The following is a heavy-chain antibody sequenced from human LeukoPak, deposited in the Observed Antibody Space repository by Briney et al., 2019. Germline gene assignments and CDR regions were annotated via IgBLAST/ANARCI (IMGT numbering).Heavy chain of an antibody. CDR1: GYTFTSYY. D-gene: IGHD2-2*01. V-gene: IGHV1-46*01. CDR3: ARVSSDCSSTICYVYDAFDI. J-gene: IGHJ3*02. CDR2: INPSGGST. Sequence: ASVKVSCKASGYTFTSYYMHWVRQAPGQGLEWMGIINPSGGSTSYAQKFQGRVTMTRDTSTSTVYMELSSLRSEDTAVYYCARVSSDCSSTICYVYDAFDIWGQGTMVTVSS.